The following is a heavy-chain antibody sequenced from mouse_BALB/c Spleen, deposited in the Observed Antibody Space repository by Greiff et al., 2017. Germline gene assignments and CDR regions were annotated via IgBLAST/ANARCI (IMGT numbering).Heavy chain of an antibody. CDR2: IYPYNGGT. V-gene: IGHV1S29*02. CDR3: ARGYRYDGYAMDY. D-gene: IGHD2-14*01. Sequence: VQLKESGPELVKPGASVKISCKASGYTFTDYNMHWVKQSHGKSLEWIGYIYPYNGGTGYNQKFKSKATLTVDNSSSTAYMELRSLTSEDSAVYYCARGYRYDGYAMDYWGQGTSVTVSS. CDR1: GYTFTDYN. J-gene: IGHJ4*01.